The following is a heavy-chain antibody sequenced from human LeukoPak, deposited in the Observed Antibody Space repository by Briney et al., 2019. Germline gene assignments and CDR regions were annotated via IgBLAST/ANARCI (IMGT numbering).Heavy chain of an antibody. CDR2: IYYSGST. V-gene: IGHV4-39*07. J-gene: IGHJ3*02. CDR1: GGSISSSSYY. Sequence: KPSETLSLTCTVSGGSISSSSYYWGWIRQPPGKGLEWIGSIYYSGSTYYNPSLKSRVTISVDTSKNQFSLKLSSVTAADTAVYYCARRPGSYYYDSSGSRAGAFDIWGQGTMVTVSS. CDR3: ARRPGSYYYDSSGSRAGAFDI. D-gene: IGHD3-22*01.